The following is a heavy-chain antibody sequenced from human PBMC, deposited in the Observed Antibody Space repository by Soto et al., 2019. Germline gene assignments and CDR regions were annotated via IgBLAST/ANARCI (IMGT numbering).Heavy chain of an antibody. CDR3: ARQLGHDYINNWFDP. Sequence: GASLKISCKGSGYRFTSYWIAWVRQMPGKGLEWMGIIYPGDSDARYSPSFQGQVTISVDKSISTAYLQWSSLKASDTAIYYCARQLGHDYINNWFDPWGQGTLVTVSS. CDR2: IYPGDSDA. V-gene: IGHV5-51*01. J-gene: IGHJ5*02. D-gene: IGHD4-4*01. CDR1: GYRFTSYW.